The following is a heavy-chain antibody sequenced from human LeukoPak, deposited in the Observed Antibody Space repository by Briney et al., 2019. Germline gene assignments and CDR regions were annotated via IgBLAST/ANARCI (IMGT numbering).Heavy chain of an antibody. Sequence: GASVKVSCKASGYTFTGYYMHWVRQAPGQGLEWMGWINPNSGGTNYAQKFQGRVTMTRDTSISTAYMELSRLRSDDTAVYYCATSRDYYDSSGYYDYWGQGTLVTVSS. CDR2: INPNSGGT. D-gene: IGHD3-22*01. CDR3: ATSRDYYDSSGYYDY. J-gene: IGHJ4*02. CDR1: GYTFTGYY. V-gene: IGHV1-2*02.